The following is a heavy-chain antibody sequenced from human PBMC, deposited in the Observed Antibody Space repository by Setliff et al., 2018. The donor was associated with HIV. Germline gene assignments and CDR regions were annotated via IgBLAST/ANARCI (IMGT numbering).Heavy chain of an antibody. D-gene: IGHD3-22*01. J-gene: IGHJ4*02. V-gene: IGHV1-2*06. CDR2: INPNSGGT. CDR3: ARDYYDSSGYYNDPGY. Sequence: ASVKVSCKASGYTFTGYYMHWVRQAPGQGPEWMGRINPNSGGTNYAQKFQGRVTMTRDTSISTAYMELSSLRSEDTAVYYCARDYYDSSGYYNDPGYWGQGTLVTVSS. CDR1: GYTFTGYY.